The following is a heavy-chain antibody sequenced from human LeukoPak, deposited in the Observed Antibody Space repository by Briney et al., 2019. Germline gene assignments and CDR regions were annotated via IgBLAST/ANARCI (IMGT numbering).Heavy chain of an antibody. CDR3: ATLRRYCGGDCYSALDY. Sequence: SVKVSCKASGGTFSSYAISWVRQAPGQGLEWMGGIIPIFGTANYAQKFQGRVTITADESTSTAYMELSSLRSEDTAVYYCATLRRYCGGDCYSALDYWGQGTLVTVSS. D-gene: IGHD2-21*02. J-gene: IGHJ4*02. CDR2: IIPIFGTA. CDR1: GGTFSSYA. V-gene: IGHV1-69*13.